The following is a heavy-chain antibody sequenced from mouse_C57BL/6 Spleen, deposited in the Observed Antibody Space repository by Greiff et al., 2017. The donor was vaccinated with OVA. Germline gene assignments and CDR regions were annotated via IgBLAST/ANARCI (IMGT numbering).Heavy chain of an antibody. CDR1: GYSITSGYY. CDR2: ISYDGSN. V-gene: IGHV3-6*01. D-gene: IGHD2-12*01. CDR3: AGDYEYYAMDY. Sequence: ESGPGLVKPSQSLSLTCSVTGYSITSGYYWNWIRQFPGNKLEWMGYISYDGSNNYNPSLKNRISITRDTSKNQFFLKLNSVTTEDTATYYCAGDYEYYAMDYWGQGTSVTVSS. J-gene: IGHJ4*01.